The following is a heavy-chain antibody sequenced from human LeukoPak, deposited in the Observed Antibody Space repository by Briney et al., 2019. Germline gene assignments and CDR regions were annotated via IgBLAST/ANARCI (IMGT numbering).Heavy chain of an antibody. J-gene: IGHJ6*03. V-gene: IGHV4-34*01. Sequence: KPSETLSLTCAVYGGSFSGYYWSWIRQPPGKGLEWVGEMNHSGSTNYNPSLKSRVTISVDTSKNQFSLKLSSVTAADTAVYYCARADYMDVWGKGTTVTVSS. CDR3: ARADYMDV. CDR2: MNHSGST. CDR1: GGSFSGYY.